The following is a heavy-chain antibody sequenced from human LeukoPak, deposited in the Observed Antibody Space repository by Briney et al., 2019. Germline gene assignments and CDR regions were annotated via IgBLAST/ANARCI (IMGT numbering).Heavy chain of an antibody. CDR3: ATALYGSSWYRGPYFDY. CDR2: LSGSGGST. D-gene: IGHD6-13*01. V-gene: IGHV3-23*01. CDR1: GFTFSSYA. J-gene: IGHJ4*02. Sequence: GGSLRLSCAASGFTFSSYAMSWVRQAPGKGLEWVSTLSGSGGSTYYADSVKGRFIISRDNSKNTLYVQMSSLRAEDTAVYYCATALYGSSWYRGPYFDYWGQGTLVTVSS.